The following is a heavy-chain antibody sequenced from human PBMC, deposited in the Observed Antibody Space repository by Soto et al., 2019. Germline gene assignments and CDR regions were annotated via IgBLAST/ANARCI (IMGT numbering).Heavy chain of an antibody. CDR3: ARLGEDYYYYYGMDV. Sequence: PGGSLRLSCAASGFTFSSYWMHWVLQAPGKGLVWVSRINSDGSSTSYADSVKGRFTISRDNAKNTLYLQMNSLRAEDTAVYYCARLGEDYYYYYGMDVWGQGTTVTVSS. CDR1: GFTFSSYW. D-gene: IGHD2-21*01. V-gene: IGHV3-74*01. J-gene: IGHJ6*02. CDR2: INSDGSST.